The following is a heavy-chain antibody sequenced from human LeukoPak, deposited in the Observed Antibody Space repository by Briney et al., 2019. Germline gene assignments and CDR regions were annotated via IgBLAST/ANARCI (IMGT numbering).Heavy chain of an antibody. V-gene: IGHV1-69*13. CDR3: ARDGSSGTNWFDP. J-gene: IGHJ5*02. CDR1: GGTFSSYA. D-gene: IGHD3-10*01. CDR2: IIPIFGTA. Sequence: ASVKVSCKASGGTFSSYAINWVRQAPGQGLEWMGGIIPIFGTANYAQKFQGRVTITADESTSTAYMELSSLRSEDTAVYYCARDGSSGTNWFDPWGQGTLVTVSS.